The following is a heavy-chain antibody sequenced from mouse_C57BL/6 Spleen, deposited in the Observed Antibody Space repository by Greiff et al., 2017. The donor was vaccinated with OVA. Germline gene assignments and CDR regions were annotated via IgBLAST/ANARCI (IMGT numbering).Heavy chain of an antibody. V-gene: IGHV1-81*01. CDR1: GYTFTSYG. J-gene: IGHJ1*03. CDR2: IYPRSGNT. D-gene: IGHD1-1*01. CDR3: ASPYYGSSSYWYFDV. Sequence: VQLQQSGAELARPGASVKLSCKASGYTFTSYGLSWVKQRTGQGLEWIGEIYPRSGNTYYNEKFKGKATLTADKSSSTAYMELRSLTSEDAAVYFCASPYYGSSSYWYFDVWGTGTTVTVSS.